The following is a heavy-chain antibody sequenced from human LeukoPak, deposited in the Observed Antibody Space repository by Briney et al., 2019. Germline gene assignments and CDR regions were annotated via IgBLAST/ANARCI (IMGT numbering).Heavy chain of an antibody. CDR1: GGSISSYY. CDR3: EDGIRYFDWFPFDY. CDR2: IYYSGST. J-gene: IGHJ4*02. V-gene: IGHV4-59*08. D-gene: IGHD3-9*01. Sequence: SETLSLTCTVSGGSISSYYWSWIRQPPGKGLESIGYIYYSGSTNYNPSLKSRVTISVDPSKNQFSLKLSSVTAADTFFYQAEDGIRYFDWFPFDYWGQGTLVTVSS.